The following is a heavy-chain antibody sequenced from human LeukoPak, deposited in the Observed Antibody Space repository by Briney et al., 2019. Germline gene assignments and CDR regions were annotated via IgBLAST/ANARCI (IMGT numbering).Heavy chain of an antibody. CDR2: ISGSGITT. CDR1: GFTVNSNY. D-gene: IGHD4-11*01. V-gene: IGHV3-23*01. CDR3: AKGRGSSNEGPGH. Sequence: GGSLRLSCEASGFTVNSNYMTWVRQAPGKGLEWVSGISGSGITTHYRDSVKGRFTISRDNSKNTLYLQMNSLSAEDTAVYYCAKGRGSSNEGPGHWGQGTLVTVSS. J-gene: IGHJ4*02.